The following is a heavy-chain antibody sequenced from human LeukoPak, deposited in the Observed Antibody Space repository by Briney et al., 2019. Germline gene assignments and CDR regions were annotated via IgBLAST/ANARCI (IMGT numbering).Heavy chain of an antibody. J-gene: IGHJ4*02. CDR2: IYYSGNS. CDR1: GGSISSYY. CDR3: ATRSTGVAATFDS. D-gene: IGHD2-15*01. V-gene: IGHV4-59*01. Sequence: SETLSLTCTVSGGSISSYYWSWIRQPPGKGLEWIGYIYYSGNSNYNPSLKSRVTISADTSKNEFSLKLSSVTAADTAIYYCATRSTGVAATFDSWGQGALVIVSS.